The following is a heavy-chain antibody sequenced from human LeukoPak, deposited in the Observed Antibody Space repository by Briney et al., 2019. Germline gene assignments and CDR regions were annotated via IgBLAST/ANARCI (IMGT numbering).Heavy chain of an antibody. CDR1: GYTFTGYY. D-gene: IGHD3-22*01. V-gene: IGHV1-2*02. Sequence: ASVKVSCKASGYTFTGYYMHWVRQAPGQGLEWMGWINPNSGGTNYAQKFQGRVTMTWDTSISTAYMELSRLRSDDTAVYYCARAHYYDSSGYYRSYYYYGMDVWGQGTTVTVSS. CDR3: ARAHYYDSSGYYRSYYYYGMDV. J-gene: IGHJ6*02. CDR2: INPNSGGT.